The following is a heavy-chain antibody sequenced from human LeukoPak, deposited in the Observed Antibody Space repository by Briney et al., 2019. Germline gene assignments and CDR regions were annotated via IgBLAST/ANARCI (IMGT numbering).Heavy chain of an antibody. D-gene: IGHD3-3*01. CDR3: ARYFRSGPNTS. Sequence: TGGSLRLSCAASGFTFSTDWMDWVRLAPGKGLEWVANINQDGSETYYVDSVKGRFTISRDNPKSSLYLQMNSLRAEDTAVYFCARYFRSGPNTSWGRGTLVTVSS. J-gene: IGHJ5*02. CDR1: GFTFSTDW. V-gene: IGHV3-7*05. CDR2: INQDGSET.